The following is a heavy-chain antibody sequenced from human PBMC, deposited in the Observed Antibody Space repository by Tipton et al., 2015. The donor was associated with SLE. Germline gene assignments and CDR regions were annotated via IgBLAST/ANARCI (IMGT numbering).Heavy chain of an antibody. J-gene: IGHJ6*02. V-gene: IGHV3-15*01. D-gene: IGHD3-22*01. CDR2: IKSKADGGTA. Sequence: GSLRLSCAASGFTFSYAWMNWVRQAPGKGLEWVGRIKSKADGGTADYGAPVEGRFTISRDDSKDTLYLQMNSLKTEDTAVYFCTSYYHTGTYHYHYGMDVWGQGTTVTVSS. CDR3: TSYYHTGTYHYHYGMDV. CDR1: GFTFSYAW.